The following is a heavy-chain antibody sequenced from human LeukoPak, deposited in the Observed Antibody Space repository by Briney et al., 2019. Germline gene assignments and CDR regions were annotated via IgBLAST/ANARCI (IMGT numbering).Heavy chain of an antibody. J-gene: IGHJ5*02. Sequence: SETLSLTCTVSGASISSHYWSWIRQPPGKGLEWIGYISHSGTTVYNPSLKSRVTTFGDTSKNQFSLRLTSLTAADTAVYYCARHATGSYSVPWLDPWGQGTLVTVSS. CDR1: GASISSHY. CDR2: ISHSGTT. D-gene: IGHD3-10*01. V-gene: IGHV4-59*08. CDR3: ARHATGSYSVPWLDP.